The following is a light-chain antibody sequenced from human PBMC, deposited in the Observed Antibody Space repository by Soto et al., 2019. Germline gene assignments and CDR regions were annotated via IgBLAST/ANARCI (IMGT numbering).Light chain of an antibody. J-gene: IGKJ5*01. V-gene: IGKV3-20*01. CDR3: QQYDNSIT. Sequence: EIVLTQCPGTLSLSPGETATLSCRASQSVSSNNLAWYHQKPGQTARLLIYGASSRATGIPDRFSGSGSGTDFTLTISRLEPEDFAVYYCQQYDNSITFGQGTRLEIE. CDR1: QSVSSNN. CDR2: GAS.